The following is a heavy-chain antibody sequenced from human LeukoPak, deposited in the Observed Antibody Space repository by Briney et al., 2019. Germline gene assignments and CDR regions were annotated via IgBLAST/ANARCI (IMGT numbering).Heavy chain of an antibody. Sequence: GSSVKVSCKASAGTFGSYAISCVRRAPGQGLERMGRIIPIIGTAIYAPKFQGRVTITRDESTSTAYMELSSLRSEDTAVYYCAREGCSGGSCYFDYWGQGTLVTVSS. D-gene: IGHD2-15*01. CDR3: AREGCSGGSCYFDY. CDR2: IIPIIGTA. CDR1: AGTFGSYA. V-gene: IGHV1-69*05. J-gene: IGHJ4*02.